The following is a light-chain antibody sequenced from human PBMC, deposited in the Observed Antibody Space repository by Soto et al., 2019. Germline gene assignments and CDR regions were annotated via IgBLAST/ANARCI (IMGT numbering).Light chain of an antibody. CDR2: DNN. J-gene: IGLJ1*01. CDR3: HSYDSSLSGSYV. Sequence: QCSLTQPHCVSGARGQRFIISCTGSTSNMRAGYDVHWYQQLPGTAPRLLIYDNNNRPSGVPARFSVSKSDTSASLAITWLQPEDEADYYCHSYDSSLSGSYVFATGTRSPS. CDR1: TSNMRAGYD. V-gene: IGLV1-40*01.